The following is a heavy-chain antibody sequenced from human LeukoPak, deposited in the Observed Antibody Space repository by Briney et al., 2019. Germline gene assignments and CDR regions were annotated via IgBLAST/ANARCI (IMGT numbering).Heavy chain of an antibody. V-gene: IGHV3-23*01. CDR3: AKDVGDDSSGYYYVRVFDY. J-gene: IGHJ4*02. Sequence: GGSLRLSCAASGFTFSSYAMSWVRQAPGKGLEWDSAISGSGGSTYYADSVKGRFTISRDNSKNTLYLQMNSLRAEDTAVYYCAKDVGDDSSGYYYVRVFDYWGQGTLVTVSS. CDR1: GFTFSSYA. D-gene: IGHD3-22*01. CDR2: ISGSGGST.